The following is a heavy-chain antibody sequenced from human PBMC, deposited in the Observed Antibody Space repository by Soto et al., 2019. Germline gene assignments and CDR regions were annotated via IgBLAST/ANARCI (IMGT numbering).Heavy chain of an antibody. CDR2: IWYDGSNK. J-gene: IGHJ4*02. CDR3: ARSPQWEPSIRADH. Sequence: QVQLVESGGGVVQPGRSLRLSCAASGFTFSTYAMHWVRQAPGKGLEWVAVIWYDGSNKYYGDSVKGRFTISRDNSKNTLYLQMHSLRDEDTAVYYCARSPQWEPSIRADHWGQGTLVTVSS. V-gene: IGHV3-33*01. CDR1: GFTFSTYA. D-gene: IGHD1-26*01.